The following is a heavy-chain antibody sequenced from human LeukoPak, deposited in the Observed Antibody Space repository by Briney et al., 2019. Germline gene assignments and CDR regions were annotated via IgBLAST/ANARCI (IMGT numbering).Heavy chain of an antibody. D-gene: IGHD4-23*01. CDR1: GDSISRYY. V-gene: IGHV4-59*01. CDR2: IYYSGST. Sequence: SETLSLTCTVSGDSISRYYWSWIRQPPGKGLEWIGYIYYSGSTNYNPSLKSRVTISVDTSKNQFSLKLSSVTAADTAVYYCARQTTVAYYFDYWGQGTLVTVSS. J-gene: IGHJ4*02. CDR3: ARQTTVAYYFDY.